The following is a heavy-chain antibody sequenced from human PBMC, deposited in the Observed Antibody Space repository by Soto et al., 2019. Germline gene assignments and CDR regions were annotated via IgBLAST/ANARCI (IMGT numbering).Heavy chain of an antibody. V-gene: IGHV1-46*01. CDR2: INPSGGST. J-gene: IGHJ4*02. Sequence: GASVKVYCKASGYTFTSYYMHWVRQAPGQGLEWMGIINPSGGSTSYAQKFQGRVTMTRDTSTSTVYMELSSLRSEDTAVYYCAIRGSHYDVFAYRGQGTLVTVSS. D-gene: IGHD1-26*01. CDR3: AIRGSHYDVFAY. CDR1: GYTFTSYY.